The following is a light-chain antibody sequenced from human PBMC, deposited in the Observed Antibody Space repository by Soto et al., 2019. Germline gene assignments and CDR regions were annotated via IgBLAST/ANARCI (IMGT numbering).Light chain of an antibody. CDR1: SSNIGAGYD. V-gene: IGLV1-40*01. CDR3: HSYDSSLSGSV. CDR2: GNS. Sequence: QSVLTQPPSVSGAPGQRVTISCTGSSSNIGAGYDVHWYQQLPGTAPKLLIYGNSNRPSGVPDRFSGSKSGTSASLAITGLQAEDEADYYCHSYDSSLSGSVFGGGTKVTV. J-gene: IGLJ2*01.